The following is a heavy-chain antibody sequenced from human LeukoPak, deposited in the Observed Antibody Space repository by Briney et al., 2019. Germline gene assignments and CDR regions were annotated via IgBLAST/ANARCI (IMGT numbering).Heavy chain of an antibody. D-gene: IGHD5-12*01. V-gene: IGHV5-51*01. J-gene: IGHJ4*02. CDR1: GYTFATSW. CDR2: IYPGDSDT. CDR3: AMSGYSGYEFDY. Sequence: GASLQISCKGSGYTFATSWIGWVRQLPGKGLEWMGVIYPGDSDTRYSPSFRGQVTISADKSINTAYLQWRSLEASDTAMYYCAMSGYSGYEFDYWGQGSLVTVSS.